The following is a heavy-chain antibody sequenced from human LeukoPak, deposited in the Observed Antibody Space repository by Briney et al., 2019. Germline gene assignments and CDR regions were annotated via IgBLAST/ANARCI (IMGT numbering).Heavy chain of an antibody. D-gene: IGHD4-23*01. V-gene: IGHV3-53*01. Sequence: PGGSLRLSCAVSGLTVSSNYMSWVRQAPGKGLEWVSGIYGGDSTYYADSVKGRFTISRDNSKNTLYLQMNSLRAEDTAVYYCASESPLYYDGNSGFWGQGALVTVSS. CDR2: IYGGDST. CDR1: GLTVSSNY. CDR3: ASESPLYYDGNSGF. J-gene: IGHJ4*02.